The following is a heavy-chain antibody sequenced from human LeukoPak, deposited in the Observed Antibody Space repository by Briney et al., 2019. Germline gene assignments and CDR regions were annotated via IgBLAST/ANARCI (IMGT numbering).Heavy chain of an antibody. V-gene: IGHV1-69*01. Sequence: ASVKVSCKASGGTFSSYAISWVRQAPGQGLEWMGGIIPIFGTANYAQKFQGRVTITADESTSTAYMELSSLRSEDTAVYYCARQRTEVLWFGELYSWGQGTLVTVSS. D-gene: IGHD3-10*01. CDR3: ARQRTEVLWFGELYS. J-gene: IGHJ4*02. CDR1: GGTFSSYA. CDR2: IIPIFGTA.